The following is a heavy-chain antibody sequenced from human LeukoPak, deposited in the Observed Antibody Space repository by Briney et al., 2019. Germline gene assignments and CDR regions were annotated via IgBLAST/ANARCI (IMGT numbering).Heavy chain of an antibody. V-gene: IGHV3-11*06. D-gene: IGHD5-12*01. J-gene: IGHJ3*02. CDR3: ARVGGYSGYGEDAFDI. Sequence: PGGALRLSCAASVFAFSYYYMSWIRQAPGKGLEWVSYISNTTTYTKYADSVKGRFTISRDNAKNSLYLQMNSLRAEDTAVYYCARVGGYSGYGEDAFDIWGQGTMVTVSS. CDR1: VFAFSYYY. CDR2: ISNTTTYT.